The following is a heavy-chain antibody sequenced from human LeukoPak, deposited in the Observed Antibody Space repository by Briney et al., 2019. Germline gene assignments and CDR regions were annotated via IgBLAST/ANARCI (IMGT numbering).Heavy chain of an antibody. J-gene: IGHJ3*02. CDR3: ARRAHVGMPI. CDR2: IYSDGST. Sequence: SETLSLTCSVSGASFSNSNYYWAWIRRPQGKGLEWIGSIYSDGSTYYNPSLNTRATVSVDASRNQFSVTLTSVSAADTGMYSCARRAHVGMPIWGPGILVTVSS. D-gene: IGHD2-2*01. CDR1: GASFSNSNYY. V-gene: IGHV4-39*01.